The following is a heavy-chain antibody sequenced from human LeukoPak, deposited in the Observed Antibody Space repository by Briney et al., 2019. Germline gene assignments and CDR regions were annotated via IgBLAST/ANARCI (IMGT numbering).Heavy chain of an antibody. Sequence: PSETLSLTCTVSGGSISRYYWSWIRQPPGKGLEWIGYIYYSGSTNYNPSLKSRVTISADTSKNQFSLKLSSVTAADTAVYYCARGIAAPIDYWGQGTLVTVSS. J-gene: IGHJ4*02. CDR3: ARGIAAPIDY. V-gene: IGHV4-59*01. D-gene: IGHD6-25*01. CDR1: GGSISRYY. CDR2: IYYSGST.